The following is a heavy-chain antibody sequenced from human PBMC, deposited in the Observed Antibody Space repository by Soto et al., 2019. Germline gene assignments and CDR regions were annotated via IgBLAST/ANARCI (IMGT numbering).Heavy chain of an antibody. J-gene: IGHJ6*02. CDR3: AKADLAMDGMDV. V-gene: IGHV3-30*18. CDR1: GFTFSSYG. Sequence: GGSLRLSCAASGFTFSSYGMHWVRQAPGKGLEWVAVISYDGSNKYYADSVKGRFTISRDNSKNTLYLQMNSLRAEDTAVYYCAKADLAMDGMDVWGQGTTVTVSS. CDR2: ISYDGSNK. D-gene: IGHD5-18*01.